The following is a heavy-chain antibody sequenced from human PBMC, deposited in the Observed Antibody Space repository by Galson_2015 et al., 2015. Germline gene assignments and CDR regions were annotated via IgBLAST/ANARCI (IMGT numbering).Heavy chain of an antibody. CDR1: GFTFSNYA. D-gene: IGHD3-3*01. CDR3: AKGATSSWSGHSYSFDY. J-gene: IGHJ4*02. CDR2: ISGTIGST. V-gene: IGHV3-23*01. Sequence: SLRLSCASSGFTFSNYAMNWVRQAPRRGLEWVSGISGTIGSTNYGESVRGRFTISRDKSKNTVYLQMNTLRVDDTAIYYCAKGATSSWSGHSYSFDYWGQGILVTVSP.